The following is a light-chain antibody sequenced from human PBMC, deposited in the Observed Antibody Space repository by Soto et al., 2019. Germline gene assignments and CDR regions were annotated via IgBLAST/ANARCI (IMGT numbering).Light chain of an antibody. CDR1: QSVNSX. V-gene: IGKV3-15*01. CDR3: XXYNFWPPLT. J-gene: IGKJ4*01. Sequence: EIVMTQSPATLSVSPGERATLSCRASQSVNSXXAWYRQKPGQAPRLLLPDASTRATGVPARFSGSGSGTXXXXXXXXXQSEDSGIYXXXXYNFWPPLTFGGGTKVEIK. CDR2: DAS.